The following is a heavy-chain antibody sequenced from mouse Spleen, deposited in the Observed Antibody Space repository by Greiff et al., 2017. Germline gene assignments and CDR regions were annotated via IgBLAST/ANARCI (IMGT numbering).Heavy chain of an antibody. D-gene: IGHD2-3*01. Sequence: EVKLVESGGGLVKLGGSLKLSCAASGFTFSSYAMSWVRQTPEKRLEWVATISSGGGNTYYPDSVKGRFTISRDNAKNTLYLQMSSLKSEDTAMYYCARHWHYDYFDYWGQGTTLTVSS. CDR2: ISSGGGNT. CDR1: GFTFSSYA. CDR3: ARHWHYDYFDY. J-gene: IGHJ2*01. V-gene: IGHV5-9*04.